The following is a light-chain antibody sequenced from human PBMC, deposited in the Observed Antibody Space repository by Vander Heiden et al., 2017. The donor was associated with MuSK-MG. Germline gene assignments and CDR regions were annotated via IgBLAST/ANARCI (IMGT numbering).Light chain of an antibody. CDR3: RQHDSYPHT. CDR1: QGIGND. J-gene: IGKJ3*01. V-gene: IGKV1-17*01. Sequence: DIQMTQSPSSLSASVRDRITITCRASQGIGNDLGWYQQKPGKAPKRLIYAASSLQSGVPSRFSGSGSGTEFTLTISSLQPEDFATYYCRQHDSYPHTFGHGTKVDI. CDR2: AAS.